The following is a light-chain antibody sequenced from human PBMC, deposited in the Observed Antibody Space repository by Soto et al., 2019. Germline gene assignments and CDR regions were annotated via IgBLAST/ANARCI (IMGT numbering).Light chain of an antibody. CDR2: GTS. CDR1: QSVSSNY. CDR3: QHNSGSSLT. J-gene: IGKJ4*01. V-gene: IGKV3-20*01. Sequence: EIVLTQSPGTLSLSPGEGATLSCRASQSVSSNYFDWYQQKPGQAPRLLIYGTSRRATGIPDRFSSSGYGTDFTLNISRLEHEDFTMYLCQHNSGSSLTFGGGSRVEIQ.